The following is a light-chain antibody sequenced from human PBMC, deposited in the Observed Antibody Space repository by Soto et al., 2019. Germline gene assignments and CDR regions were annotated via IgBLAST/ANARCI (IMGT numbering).Light chain of an antibody. CDR3: QQRSNWPPIT. CDR1: QRVSRN. Sequence: EIVMTQSPATLSVSPGERATLSCRASQRVSRNLAWYQQKPGQAPRLLIYDASTRATGIPDRFSGSGSGTDFTLTISSLEPEDFAVYYCQQRSNWPPITFGQGTRLEIK. J-gene: IGKJ5*01. CDR2: DAS. V-gene: IGKV3-11*01.